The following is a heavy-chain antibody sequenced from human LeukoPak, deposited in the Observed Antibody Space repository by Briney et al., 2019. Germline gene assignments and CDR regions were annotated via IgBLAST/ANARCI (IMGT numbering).Heavy chain of an antibody. CDR3: AKDLEYCSGGSCYSDY. D-gene: IGHD2-15*01. CDR2: ISGSGGST. V-gene: IGHV3-23*01. Sequence: GGSLRLSCAASGFTFSSYAMSWVRQAPGKGLEWVSAISGSGGSTYYADSVKGRLTISRDNSKNTLYLQMNSLRAEDTAAYYCAKDLEYCSGGSCYSDYWGQGTLVTVSS. CDR1: GFTFSSYA. J-gene: IGHJ4*02.